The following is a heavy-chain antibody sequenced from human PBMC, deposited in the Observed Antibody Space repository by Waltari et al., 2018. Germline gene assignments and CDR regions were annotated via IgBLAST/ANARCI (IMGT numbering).Heavy chain of an antibody. D-gene: IGHD1-26*01. Sequence: QVQLVQSGAEVKKPGSSVKVSCKASGGTLRSYVISWVRRAPGQGLEWMGGIIPMYGTTNYAQKFQGRVTITADEATSTFYMELSSLRVEDTATYYCARVRKQWELLVTSSGYSAMDVWGQGTTVTVSS. CDR2: IIPMYGTT. CDR3: ARVRKQWELLVTSSGYSAMDV. J-gene: IGHJ6*02. CDR1: GGTLRSYV. V-gene: IGHV1-69*01.